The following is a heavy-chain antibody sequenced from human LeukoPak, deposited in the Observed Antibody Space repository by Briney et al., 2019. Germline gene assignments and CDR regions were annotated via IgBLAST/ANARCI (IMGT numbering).Heavy chain of an antibody. Sequence: RTGGSLRLSCVASGFSFRNYAIPWVRQAPGKGLEYVSVINTDGRITYYADSVKGRFTISRVNSKNTVYLQMGSLRGEDMAVYYCTRDGGSFCDFDYWGQGALVTVSS. CDR1: GFSFRNYA. CDR3: TRDGGSFCDFDY. V-gene: IGHV3-64*02. J-gene: IGHJ4*02. CDR2: INTDGRIT. D-gene: IGHD1-26*01.